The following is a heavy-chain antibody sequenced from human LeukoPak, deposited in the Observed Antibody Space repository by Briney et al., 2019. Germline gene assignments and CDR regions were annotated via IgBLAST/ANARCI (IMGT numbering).Heavy chain of an antibody. CDR2: INPNSGGT. V-gene: IGHV1-2*02. CDR3: ARDLEWLYPGGAFDI. D-gene: IGHD3-3*01. CDR1: GGTFNSYA. Sequence: ASVKVSCKASGGTFNSYAISWVRQAPGQGLEWMGWINPNSGGTNYAQKFQGRVTMTRDTSISTAYMELSRLRSDDTAVYYCARDLEWLYPGGAFDIWGQGTMVTVSS. J-gene: IGHJ3*02.